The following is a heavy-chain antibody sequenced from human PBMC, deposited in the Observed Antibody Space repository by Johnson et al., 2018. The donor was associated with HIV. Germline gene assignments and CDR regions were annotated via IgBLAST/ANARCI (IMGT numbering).Heavy chain of an antibody. CDR1: GFTFYTFW. CDR3: AKDWGITMIVVVITWAFDI. D-gene: IGHD3-22*01. CDR2: IHHDGSEE. J-gene: IGHJ3*02. V-gene: IGHV3-7*05. Sequence: LVQPGGSLRLSCAASGFTFYTFWMSWVRQAPGKGLEWVANIHHDGSEEYYVGYVRGRFIISRDNAKNSLYLQMNNLRAEDTAVYYCAKDWGITMIVVVITWAFDIWGQGTMVTVSS.